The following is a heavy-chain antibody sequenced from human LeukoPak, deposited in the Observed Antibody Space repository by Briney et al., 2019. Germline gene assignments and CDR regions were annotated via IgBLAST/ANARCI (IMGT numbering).Heavy chain of an antibody. D-gene: IGHD3-10*01. CDR2: IYTSGST. Sequence: PSETLSLTCAVSGASVSGNYWSWIRQPAGKGLEWIGRIYTSGSTNYNPSLKSRVTVSVDTSKNQFSLKLSSVTAADTAVYYCARSLKRGSGYYYYMDVWGKGTTVTVSS. CDR3: ARSLKRGSGYYYYMDV. V-gene: IGHV4-4*07. CDR1: GASVSGNY. J-gene: IGHJ6*03.